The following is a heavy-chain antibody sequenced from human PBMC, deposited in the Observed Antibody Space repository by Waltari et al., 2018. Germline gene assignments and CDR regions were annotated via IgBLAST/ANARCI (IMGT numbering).Heavy chain of an antibody. J-gene: IGHJ4*02. CDR2: ISGSGGST. Sequence: EVQLLESGGGLVQPGGSLRLSCAASGFTFSSYAMSWVSQAPGKGLEWVSAISGSGGSTYYADSVKGRFTISRDNSKNTLYLQMNSLRAEDTAVYYCAGYYYGSGVGVYWGQGTLVTVSS. CDR1: GFTFSSYA. V-gene: IGHV3-23*01. D-gene: IGHD3-10*01. CDR3: AGYYYGSGVGVY.